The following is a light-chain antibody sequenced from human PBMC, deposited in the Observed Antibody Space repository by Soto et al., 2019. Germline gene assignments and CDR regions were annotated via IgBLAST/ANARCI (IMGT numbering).Light chain of an antibody. V-gene: IGKV2-28*01. CDR2: LGS. Sequence: DVVMTQSPLSLPVTPGEPASISCRSSQSLLNSNGYNYLDWYLQKPGQSPHLLIYLGSNRASGVXDMXSGSGSGTDFTLKISRVEAEDVGVYYCMQRLQTPFTFGPGTKVHIK. CDR3: MQRLQTPFT. J-gene: IGKJ3*01. CDR1: QSLLNSNGYNY.